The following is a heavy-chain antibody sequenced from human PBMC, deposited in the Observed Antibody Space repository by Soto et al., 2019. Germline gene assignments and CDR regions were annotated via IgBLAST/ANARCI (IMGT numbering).Heavy chain of an antibody. J-gene: IGHJ6*03. D-gene: IGHD5-12*01. CDR3: AREIYSGYPGVNYYYYMDV. V-gene: IGHV1-3*01. Sequence: GASVKVSCKASGYTFTSYAMHWVRQAPGQRLEWMGWINAGNGNTKYSQKFQGRVTITRDTSASTAYMELSSLRSEDTAVYYCAREIYSGYPGVNYYYYMDVWGKVTTVTFSS. CDR1: GYTFTSYA. CDR2: INAGNGNT.